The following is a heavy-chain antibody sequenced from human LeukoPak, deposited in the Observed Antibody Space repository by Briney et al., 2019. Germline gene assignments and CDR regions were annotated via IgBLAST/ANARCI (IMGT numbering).Heavy chain of an antibody. CDR1: GFTFSSYS. J-gene: IGHJ4*02. V-gene: IGHV3-21*01. CDR3: ASENNDYGDYVMSN. CDR2: ISSSSSYI. D-gene: IGHD4-17*01. Sequence: GGSLRLSCAASGFTFSSYSMNWVRQAPGKGLEWVSSISSSSSYIYYADSVKGRFTISGDNAKNSLYLQMNSLRAEDTAVYYCASENNDYGDYVMSNWGQGTLVTVSS.